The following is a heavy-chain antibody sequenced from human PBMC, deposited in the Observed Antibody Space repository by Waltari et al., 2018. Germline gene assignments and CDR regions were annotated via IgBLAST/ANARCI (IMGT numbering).Heavy chain of an antibody. CDR1: GYSISSGYY. J-gene: IGHJ4*02. V-gene: IGHV4-38-2*01. D-gene: IGHD5-12*01. Sequence: QVQLQESGPGLVKPSETLSLTCAVSGYSISSGYYWGWIRQPPGKGLEWIGYIYYSGSTNYNPSLKSRVTISVDTSKNQFSLKLSSVTAADTAVYYCARAGYDYGYYFDYWGQGTLVTVSS. CDR3: ARAGYDYGYYFDY. CDR2: IYYSGST.